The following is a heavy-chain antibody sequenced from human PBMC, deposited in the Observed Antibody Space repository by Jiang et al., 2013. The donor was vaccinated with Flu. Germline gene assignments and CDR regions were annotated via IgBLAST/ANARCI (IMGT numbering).Heavy chain of an antibody. CDR1: GFSLSTTGVG. D-gene: IGHD3-10*01. CDR2: IDWDDDK. CDR3: ARIKEGGGSGSYYPNYYYGMDV. J-gene: IGHJ6*02. V-gene: IGHV2-70*01. Sequence: KPTQTLTLTCTFSGFSLSTTGVGVGWIRQPPGKALEWLALIDWDDDKYYSTSLKTRLTISKDTSKNQVVLTMTNMDPVDTATYYCARIKEGGGSGSYYPNYYYGMDVWGQGTTVTVSS.